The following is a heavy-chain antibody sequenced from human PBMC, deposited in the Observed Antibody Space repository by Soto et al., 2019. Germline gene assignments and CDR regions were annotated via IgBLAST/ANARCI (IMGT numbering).Heavy chain of an antibody. Sequence: EVLLVESGGGLVQPGGSLKLSCAASGFVFKDSSIHWVRQASGKGLEWVGRIRDRAFSYATAYAASVKGRFTISRDDSTNTAYLQMNRLTTEDTAIYHCTTLRSAAQHYWGHGTLVTVSS. D-gene: IGHD2-2*01. CDR3: TTLRSAAQHY. V-gene: IGHV3-73*01. CDR2: IRDRAFSYAT. J-gene: IGHJ4*01. CDR1: GFVFKDSS.